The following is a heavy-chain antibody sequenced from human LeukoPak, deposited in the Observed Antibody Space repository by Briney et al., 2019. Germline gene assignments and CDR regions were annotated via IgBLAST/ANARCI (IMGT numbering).Heavy chain of an antibody. CDR2: ISPYNGNT. CDR3: ARTHDVLAGYQSDFDY. D-gene: IGHD3-9*01. Sequence: ASVTVSCKASGYTFITYGITWVRQAPGQGLEWMGWISPYNGNTNYARSVQGRVIMTTDISTDTAYMELRSLRSDDTAMYFCARTHDVLAGYQSDFDYWGQGTLVTVSS. J-gene: IGHJ4*02. CDR1: GYTFITYG. V-gene: IGHV1-18*01.